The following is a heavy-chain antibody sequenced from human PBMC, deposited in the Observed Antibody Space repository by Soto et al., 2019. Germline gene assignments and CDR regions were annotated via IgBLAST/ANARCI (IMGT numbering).Heavy chain of an antibody. CDR1: GFTFSSYA. Sequence: GGSLRLSCAASGFTFSSYAMHWVRQAPGKGLEWVAVISYDGSNKYYADSVKGRFTISRDNSKNTLYLQMNSLRAEDTAVYYCARDLSMIVVLRDSIDIWGPGTMVTGS. D-gene: IGHD3-22*01. J-gene: IGHJ3*02. CDR2: ISYDGSNK. V-gene: IGHV3-30-3*01. CDR3: ARDLSMIVVLRDSIDI.